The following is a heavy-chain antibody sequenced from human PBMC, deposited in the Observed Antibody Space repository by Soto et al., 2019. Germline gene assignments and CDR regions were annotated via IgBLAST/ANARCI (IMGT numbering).Heavy chain of an antibody. D-gene: IGHD3-22*01. Sequence: QITLKESGPTLVKPTQTLTLTCTFSGFSLSTSGVGVGWIRQPPGKALEWLALIYWDDDKRYSPSLKSRLTITKDTSKNQMVLTMTNMDPVDTATYYCAHSSYYDSSGYSNWFDPWGQGTLVTVSS. J-gene: IGHJ5*02. CDR1: GFSLSTSGVG. CDR2: IYWDDDK. V-gene: IGHV2-5*02. CDR3: AHSSYYDSSGYSNWFDP.